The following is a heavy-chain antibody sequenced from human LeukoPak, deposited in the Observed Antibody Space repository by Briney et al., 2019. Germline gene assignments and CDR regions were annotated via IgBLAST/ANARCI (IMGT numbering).Heavy chain of an antibody. J-gene: IGHJ4*02. CDR3: ARGGYFDWLLPFDY. Sequence: PSETLSLTCTVSGGSISSCYWSWIRQPPGKGLEWIGYIYYSGSTNYNPSLKSRVTISVDTSKNQFSLKLSSVTAADTAVYYCARGGYFDWLLPFDYWGQGTLVTVSS. V-gene: IGHV4-59*01. D-gene: IGHD3-9*01. CDR1: GGSISSCY. CDR2: IYYSGST.